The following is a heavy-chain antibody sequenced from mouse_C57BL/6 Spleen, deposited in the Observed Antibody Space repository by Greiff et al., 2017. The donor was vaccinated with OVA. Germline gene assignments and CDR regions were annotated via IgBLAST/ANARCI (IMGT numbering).Heavy chain of an antibody. J-gene: IGHJ3*01. Sequence: EVKLMESGPELVKPGASVKISCKASGYSFTDYNMNWVKQSNGKSLEWIGVINPNYGTTSYNQKFKGKATLTVDQSSSTAYMQLNSLTSEDSAVYYCARPNYYGSSYGFAYWGQGTLVTVSA. D-gene: IGHD1-1*01. CDR3: ARPNYYGSSYGFAY. V-gene: IGHV1-39*01. CDR1: GYSFTDYN. CDR2: INPNYGTT.